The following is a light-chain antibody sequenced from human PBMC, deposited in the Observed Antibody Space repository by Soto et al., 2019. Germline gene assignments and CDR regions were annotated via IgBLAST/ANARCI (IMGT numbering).Light chain of an antibody. Sequence: QSALTQPRSVSGSPGQSVTISCTGTSNDVGAYDYVSWYQQYPGKAPKLIIYDVTKRPSGVPDRFSGAKSGSTASLTISGLQADDEADYHCSSYTVTNTFVLFGGGTKLTVL. J-gene: IGLJ2*01. CDR1: SNDVGAYDY. V-gene: IGLV2-11*01. CDR3: SSYTVTNTFVL. CDR2: DVT.